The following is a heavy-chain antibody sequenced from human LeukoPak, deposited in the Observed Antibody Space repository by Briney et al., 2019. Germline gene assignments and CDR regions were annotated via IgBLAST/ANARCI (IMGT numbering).Heavy chain of an antibody. D-gene: IGHD2-15*01. Sequence: EGSLRLSCAASGFTFSSYAMSWVRQAPGKGLEWVSAISGSGGSTYYADSVKGRFTISRDNSKNTLYLQMNSLRAEDTAVYYCAKTQNPLTGSCYSYWGQGTLVTVSS. J-gene: IGHJ4*02. CDR3: AKTQNPLTGSCYSY. CDR2: ISGSGGST. V-gene: IGHV3-23*01. CDR1: GFTFSSYA.